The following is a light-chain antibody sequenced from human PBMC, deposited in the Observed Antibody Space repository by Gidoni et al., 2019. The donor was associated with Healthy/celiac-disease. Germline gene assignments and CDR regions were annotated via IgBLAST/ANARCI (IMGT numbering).Light chain of an antibody. CDR2: RNN. Sequence: QSVLTQPPSASGTPGQRVTISCSGSSSNIGSNYVYWYQQLPGTAPKLLIYRNNQRPSGVPDRFSGSKSGTSASLAISGLRSEDEADYYCAAWDDSLSALFGGGTKLNVX. CDR3: AAWDDSLSAL. CDR1: SSNIGSNY. V-gene: IGLV1-47*01. J-gene: IGLJ2*01.